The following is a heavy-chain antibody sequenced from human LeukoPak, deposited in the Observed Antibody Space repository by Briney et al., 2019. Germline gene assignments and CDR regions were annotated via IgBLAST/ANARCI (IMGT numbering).Heavy chain of an antibody. CDR3: ARLYYGSGRSYLSHSFDY. CDR1: GYSFTSYW. D-gene: IGHD3-10*01. CDR2: IYPGDSDT. J-gene: IGHJ4*02. V-gene: IGHV5-51*01. Sequence: GESLKISCKGSGYSFTSYWIGWVRPMPGKGLEWMGIIYPGDSDTIYSPSFQGQVTISADQPLSTAYLQCSSLKASDTAMYYCARLYYGSGRSYLSHSFDYWGQGTLVTVSS.